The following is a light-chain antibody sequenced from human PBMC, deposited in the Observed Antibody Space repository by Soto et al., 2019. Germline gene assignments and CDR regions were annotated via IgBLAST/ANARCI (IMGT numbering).Light chain of an antibody. Sequence: QSVLTQPPSVSGAPGQRVTISCTGSSSNIGAGYDVHWYQQLPGTAPKLLIYGNSNRPSGVPDRFSGSKSGTSASLAIPGLKADDEADYYCQSYASSLSGSVFGTGTQVTVL. CDR2: GNS. CDR1: SSNIGAGYD. J-gene: IGLJ1*01. V-gene: IGLV1-40*01. CDR3: QSYASSLSGSV.